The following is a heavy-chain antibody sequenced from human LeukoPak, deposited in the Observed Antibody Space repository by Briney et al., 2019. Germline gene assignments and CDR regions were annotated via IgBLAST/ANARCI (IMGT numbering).Heavy chain of an antibody. CDR3: AREDYYGSGSWA. V-gene: IGHV3-66*01. D-gene: IGHD3-10*01. CDR1: GFTVTSNY. J-gene: IGHJ3*01. CDR2: IYSGGST. Sequence: GGSLRLSCAASGFTVTSNYMSWVRQAPGKGLEWVSVIYSGGSTFYADSVKGRFTISRDNSKNTVYLQMNSLRAEDTAVYYCAREDYYGSGSWAWGQGTMVTVSS.